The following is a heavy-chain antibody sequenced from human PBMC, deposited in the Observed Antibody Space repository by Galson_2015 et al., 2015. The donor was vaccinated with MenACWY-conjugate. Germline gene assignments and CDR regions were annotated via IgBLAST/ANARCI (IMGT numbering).Heavy chain of an antibody. Sequence: SLRLSCAASGFTFSSYGLHWVRQAPGKGLEWVAVISYDGSNKYYADSVKGRFTISRDNSKNTLYLQMNSLRAEDTAVYYCAKQGGYDHYYYYMDVWGKGTTVTVSS. J-gene: IGHJ6*03. V-gene: IGHV3-30*18. CDR2: ISYDGSNK. D-gene: IGHD5-12*01. CDR1: GFTFSSYG. CDR3: AKQGGYDHYYYYMDV.